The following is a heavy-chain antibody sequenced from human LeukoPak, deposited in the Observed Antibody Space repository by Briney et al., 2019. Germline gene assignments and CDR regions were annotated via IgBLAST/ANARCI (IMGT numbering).Heavy chain of an antibody. Sequence: SETLSLTCTVSGGSISSGGYYWSWIRQHPGKGLEWIGYIYYSGSTYYNPSIKSRLTISVDTSKNQFSLKLSSVTAADTAVYYCARDILGYFDYWGQGTLVTVSS. V-gene: IGHV4-31*03. D-gene: IGHD1-26*01. CDR2: IYYSGST. CDR3: ARDILGYFDY. CDR1: GGSISSGGYY. J-gene: IGHJ4*02.